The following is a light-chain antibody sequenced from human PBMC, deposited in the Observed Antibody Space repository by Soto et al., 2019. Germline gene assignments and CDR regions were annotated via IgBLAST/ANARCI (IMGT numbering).Light chain of an antibody. CDR3: QQYNNWPRT. CDR1: QSVSIN. Sequence: EIVMTQSPATLSVSPGERATLSCRASQSVSINLAWYQQKPGQAPRLLIYGASTRATGTPPRFSGSGSGTEFTLTISSLQSEDFAVYYCQQYNNWPRTFGQGTKLEIK. V-gene: IGKV3-15*01. CDR2: GAS. J-gene: IGKJ2*01.